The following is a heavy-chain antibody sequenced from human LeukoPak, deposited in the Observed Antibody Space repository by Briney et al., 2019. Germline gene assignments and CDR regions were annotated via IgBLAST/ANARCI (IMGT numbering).Heavy chain of an antibody. CDR2: ISSSSGYI. CDR1: GFTFSSYS. CDR3: ARGHGAMIVVVPSSVDY. Sequence: GGSLRLSCAVSGFTFSSYSMNWVRQAPGKGLEWVSSISSSSGYIYYADSVKGRFTISRDNAKNSLYLQMNSLRAEDTAVYYCARGHGAMIVVVPSSVDYWGQGTLVIVSS. V-gene: IGHV3-21*01. J-gene: IGHJ4*02. D-gene: IGHD3-22*01.